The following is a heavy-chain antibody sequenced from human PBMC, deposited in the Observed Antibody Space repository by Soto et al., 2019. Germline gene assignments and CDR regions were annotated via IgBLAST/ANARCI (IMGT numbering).Heavy chain of an antibody. CDR3: ATQATSSTWGA. J-gene: IGHJ5*01. Sequence: QVQLQESGPGLVKPSETLSLTCTVSGAPITTTKWWAWVRLPPGKGLEWIGELSRGDERSSNPSLEGRFTMSLDKSNNHFSLTLTSVTAAATAIYDCATQATSSTWGAWGRGTSVTVSS. CDR2: LSRGDER. D-gene: IGHD3-16*01. V-gene: IGHV4-4*02. CDR1: GAPITTTKW.